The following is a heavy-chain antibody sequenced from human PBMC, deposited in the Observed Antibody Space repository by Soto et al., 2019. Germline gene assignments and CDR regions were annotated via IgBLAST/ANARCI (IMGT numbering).Heavy chain of an antibody. CDR1: GGSFSGYY. CDR3: ARGGIAVVQGRRWFDP. V-gene: IGHV4-34*01. J-gene: IGHJ5*02. CDR2: INHSGST. Sequence: QVQLQQWGAGLLKPSETLSLTCAVYGGSFSGYYWSWIRQPPGKGLEWIGEINHSGSTNYNPSLKSRVTIAVDTSKNQFSLKLSSVTAADTAVYYCARGGIAVVQGRRWFDPWGQGTLVTVSS. D-gene: IGHD6-19*01.